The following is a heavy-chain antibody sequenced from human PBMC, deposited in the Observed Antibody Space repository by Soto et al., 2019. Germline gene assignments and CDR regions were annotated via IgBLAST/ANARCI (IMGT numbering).Heavy chain of an antibody. CDR2: ISSSSSYT. CDR1: GNTVSDYY. CDR3: SCFNCLDD. V-gene: IGHV3-11*06. D-gene: IGHD1-20*01. Sequence: PGGTLALTSAASGNTVSDYYMRWFRQAPGKGLEWFSYISSSSSYTNCRDTVKGRLSICRDTVKNSLSLEMNSLRAEDTAVYDCSCFNCLDDWGHRHTVTVSS. J-gene: IGHJ6*02.